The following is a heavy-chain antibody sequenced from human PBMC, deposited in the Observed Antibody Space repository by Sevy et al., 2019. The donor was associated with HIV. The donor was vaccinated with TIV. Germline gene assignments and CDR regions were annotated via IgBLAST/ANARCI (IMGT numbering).Heavy chain of an antibody. D-gene: IGHD3-10*01. CDR2: ISYDGGNK. V-gene: IGHV3-30-3*01. CDR3: ARDRGWYYYGSGSPEEYYRMDV. Sequence: GGSLRLSCAASGFTFSRYTMHWVRQAPGKGLEWVAVISYDGGNKYYADSVKGRFTISRDNSKNTLYLQINSLRAEDTAVYYCARDRGWYYYGSGSPEEYYRMDVWGQGTTVTVSS. J-gene: IGHJ6*02. CDR1: GFTFSRYT.